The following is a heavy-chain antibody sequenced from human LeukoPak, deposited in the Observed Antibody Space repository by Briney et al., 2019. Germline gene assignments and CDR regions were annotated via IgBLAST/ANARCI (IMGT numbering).Heavy chain of an antibody. CDR2: ISYDGSNK. D-gene: IGHD2-15*01. V-gene: IGHV3-30*18. CDR3: GKVLRVVALIDAFDI. J-gene: IGHJ3*02. Sequence: GGSLRLSCAASGFTFTSYCMHWARQAPGNGREWAAVISYDGSNKYYADSVEGRFNLSRENCKNMRYLQMNRLRAEDTAVYYCGKVLRVVALIDAFDIWGQGTMVSVSS. CDR1: GFTFTSYC.